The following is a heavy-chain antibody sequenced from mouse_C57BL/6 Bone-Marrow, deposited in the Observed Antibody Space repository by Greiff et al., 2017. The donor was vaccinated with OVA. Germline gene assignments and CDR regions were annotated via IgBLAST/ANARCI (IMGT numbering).Heavy chain of an antibody. CDR3: TRFHYYGSSYDDY. J-gene: IGHJ2*01. V-gene: IGHV1-15*01. CDR1: GYTFTDYE. Sequence: VQLQQSGAELVRPGASVTLSCKASGYTFTDYEMHWVKQTPVHGLEWIGAIDPETGGTAYNQKFKGKAILTADKSSSTAYMELRSLTSEDSAVYYCTRFHYYGSSYDDYWGQGTTLTVSS. D-gene: IGHD1-1*01. CDR2: IDPETGGT.